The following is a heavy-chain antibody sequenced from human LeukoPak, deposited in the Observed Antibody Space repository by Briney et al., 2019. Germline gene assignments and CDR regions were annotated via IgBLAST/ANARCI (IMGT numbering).Heavy chain of an antibody. J-gene: IGHJ4*02. CDR1: GFTFSNYW. CDR2: IKTDGSDK. CDR3: ARDSLIQYGSGSYWGFDY. D-gene: IGHD3-10*01. Sequence: GGSLRLTCAASGFTFSNYWMSWVRQAPGKGPEWVGDIKTDGSDKYYVGSVKGRFTISRDNAKNSLYLQMNSLRAEDTAVYYCARDSLIQYGSGSYWGFDYWGQGILVTVSS. V-gene: IGHV3-7*03.